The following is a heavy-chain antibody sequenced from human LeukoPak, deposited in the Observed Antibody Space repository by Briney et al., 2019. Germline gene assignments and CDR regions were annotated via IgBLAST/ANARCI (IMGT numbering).Heavy chain of an antibody. CDR3: VTAFAYGSGSYSLYYFDY. J-gene: IGHJ4*02. CDR2: FDPEDGET. CDR1: GYTLTELS. D-gene: IGHD3-10*01. V-gene: IGHV1-24*01. Sequence: ASVKVSCKVSGYTLTELSMHWVRQAPGKGLEWMGGFDPEDGETIYAQKFQGRVTMTEDTSTDTAYMELSSLRSEDTAVYYCVTAFAYGSGSYSLYYFDYWGQGTLVTVSS.